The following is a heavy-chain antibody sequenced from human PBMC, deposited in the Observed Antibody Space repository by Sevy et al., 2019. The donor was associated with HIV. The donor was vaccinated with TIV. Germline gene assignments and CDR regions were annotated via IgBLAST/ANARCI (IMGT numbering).Heavy chain of an antibody. J-gene: IGHJ6*02. CDR1: GFTFSTYA. CDR3: ARKYHDTSGYPRYSMDV. D-gene: IGHD3-22*01. CDR2: ISGGGGNT. V-gene: IGHV3-64*01. Sequence: GGSLRLSCAASGFTFSTYAMYWVRQAPGKGLEYVSAISGGGGNTYYGTSVKGRFTVSRDNAKNTLYLHMGSLRAEDMAVYFCARKYHDTSGYPRYSMDVWGQGTTVTVSS.